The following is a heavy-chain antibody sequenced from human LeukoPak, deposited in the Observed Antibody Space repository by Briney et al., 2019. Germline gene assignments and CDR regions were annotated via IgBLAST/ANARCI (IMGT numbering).Heavy chain of an antibody. Sequence: PSQTLSLTCTVSGGSISSGDYYWSWIRQPPGKGLEWIGYIYYSGSTYYNPSLKSRVTISVDTSKNQFSLKLSSVTAADTAVYYCARVFAGLIAAPVDYWGQGTLVTVSS. CDR1: GGSISSGDYY. V-gene: IGHV4-30-4*01. J-gene: IGHJ4*02. CDR2: IYYSGST. D-gene: IGHD6-6*01. CDR3: ARVFAGLIAAPVDY.